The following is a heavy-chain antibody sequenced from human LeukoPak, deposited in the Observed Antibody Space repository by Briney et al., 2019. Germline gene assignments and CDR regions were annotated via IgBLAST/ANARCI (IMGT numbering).Heavy chain of an antibody. J-gene: IGHJ4*02. CDR2: INPNSGGT. Sequence: GASVKVSCKASGGTFSSYAISWVRQAPGQGLEWMGWINPNSGGTNYAQKFQGRVTMTRDTSISTAYMELSRLRSDDTAVYYCARAVGYFDRPTLDYWGQGTLVTVSS. D-gene: IGHD3-9*01. CDR1: GGTFSSYA. V-gene: IGHV1-2*02. CDR3: ARAVGYFDRPTLDY.